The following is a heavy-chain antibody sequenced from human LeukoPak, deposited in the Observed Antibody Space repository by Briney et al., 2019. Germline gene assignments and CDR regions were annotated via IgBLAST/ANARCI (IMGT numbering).Heavy chain of an antibody. CDR3: ARGRSRFGGYDVYYMDV. CDR2: INHSGST. J-gene: IGHJ6*03. CDR1: GGSFSGYY. V-gene: IGHV4-34*01. Sequence: SETLSLTCAVYGGSFSGYYWSWIRHPPEKGLEWIGEINHSGSTNYNPSLKSRVTISVDTSKNQFSLKLSSVTAADTAVYYCARGRSRFGGYDVYYMDVWGKGTTVTVSS. D-gene: IGHD5-12*01.